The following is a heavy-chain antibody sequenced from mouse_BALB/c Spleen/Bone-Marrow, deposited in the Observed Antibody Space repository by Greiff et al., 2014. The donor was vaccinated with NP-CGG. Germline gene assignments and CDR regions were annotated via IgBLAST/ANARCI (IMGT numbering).Heavy chain of an antibody. CDR3: TREYGNYPFDY. J-gene: IGHJ2*01. Sequence: QVQLQQSGAELVRPGASVKLSCKAFGYTFTSYWINWVKQRPGQGLEWIGNIYPSDSYTNYNQKFKDKATLTVDKSSSTVYMQLSSPTSEDSAVYYCTREYGNYPFDYWGQGTTLTVSS. D-gene: IGHD2-10*02. V-gene: IGHV1-69*02. CDR2: IYPSDSYT. CDR1: GYTFTSYW.